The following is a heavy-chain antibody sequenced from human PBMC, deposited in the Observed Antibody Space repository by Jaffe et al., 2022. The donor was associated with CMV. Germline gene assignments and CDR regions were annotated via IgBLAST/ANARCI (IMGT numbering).Heavy chain of an antibody. CDR2: ISSSSSYI. J-gene: IGHJ3*02. D-gene: IGHD2-21*02. CDR1: GFTFSSYS. Sequence: EVQLVESGGGLVKPGGSLRLSCAASGFTFSSYSMNWVRQAPGKGLEWVSSISSSSSYIYYADSVKGRFTISRDNAKNSLYLQMNSLRAEDTAVYYCARDRPLAYCGGDCPRGYDAFDIWGQGTMVTVSS. CDR3: ARDRPLAYCGGDCPRGYDAFDI. V-gene: IGHV3-21*01.